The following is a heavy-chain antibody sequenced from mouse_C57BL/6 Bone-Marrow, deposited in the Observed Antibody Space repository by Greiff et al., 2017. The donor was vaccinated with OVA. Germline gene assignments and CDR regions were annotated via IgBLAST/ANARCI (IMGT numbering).Heavy chain of an antibody. D-gene: IGHD4-1*01. J-gene: IGHJ3*01. CDR3: ARSDLGRAWFAY. CDR1: GYTFTDYY. Sequence: QVQLQQSGAELVRPGASVKLSCKASGYTFTDYYINWVKQRPGQGLEWIARIYPGSGNTYYNEKFKGKATLTAEKSSSTAYMQLSSLTSEDSAVYCCARSDLGRAWFAYWGQGTLVTVSA. V-gene: IGHV1-76*01. CDR2: IYPGSGNT.